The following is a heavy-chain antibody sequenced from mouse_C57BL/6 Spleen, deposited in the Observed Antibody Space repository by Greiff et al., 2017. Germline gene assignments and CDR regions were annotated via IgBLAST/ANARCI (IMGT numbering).Heavy chain of an antibody. CDR3: ARDGVTTKNYYAMDY. CDR1: GFTFSSYA. CDR2: ISDGGSYT. V-gene: IGHV5-4*01. D-gene: IGHD2-5*01. Sequence: EVMLVESGGGLVKPGGSLKLSCAASGFTFSSYAMSWVRQTPEKRLEWVATISDGGSYTYYPDNVKGRFTISRDNAKNNLYLQMSHLKSEDTAMYYCARDGVTTKNYYAMDYWGQGTSVTVSS. J-gene: IGHJ4*01.